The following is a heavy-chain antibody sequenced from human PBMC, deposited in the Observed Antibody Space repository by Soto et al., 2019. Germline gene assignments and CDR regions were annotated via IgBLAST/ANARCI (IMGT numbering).Heavy chain of an antibody. CDR3: AREGCGDYCY. CDR1: GYTFSSYD. J-gene: IGHJ4*02. D-gene: IGHD4-17*01. V-gene: IGHV1-18*01. Sequence: QVQVVQSGAEVKMPGASVKVSCKTSGYTFSSYDISWVRQPPGQGLEWKGRINPYNDNTHYAQRFQGRVTMTTDTSTTTAYMELRSLTSDDTAVYYCAREGCGDYCYWGQGTLVTVSS. CDR2: INPYNDNT.